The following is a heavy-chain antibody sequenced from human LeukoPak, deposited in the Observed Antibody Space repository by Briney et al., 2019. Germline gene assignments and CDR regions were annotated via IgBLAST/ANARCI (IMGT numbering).Heavy chain of an antibody. V-gene: IGHV3-23*01. Sequence: GGSLRLSCAASGFTFSSYAMSWVRQAPGAGLEWVSAISGSGGSTYYADSVKGRFTISRDNSKNTLYLQMNSLRAEDTAVYYCAKDPIVVVTAIDYWGQGTLVTVSS. J-gene: IGHJ4*02. CDR1: GFTFSSYA. CDR2: ISGSGGST. D-gene: IGHD2-21*02. CDR3: AKDPIVVVTAIDY.